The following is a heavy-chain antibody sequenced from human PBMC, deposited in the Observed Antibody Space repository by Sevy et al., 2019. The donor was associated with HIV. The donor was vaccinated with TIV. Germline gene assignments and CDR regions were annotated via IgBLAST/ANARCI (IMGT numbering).Heavy chain of an antibody. D-gene: IGHD2-2*01. J-gene: IGHJ3*02. CDR2: IKQDGSEK. CDR3: ARDGVGDTVVVPAAMWDDAFDI. V-gene: IGHV3-7*03. Sequence: GESLKISCAASGFTFSSYWMSWVRQAPGKGLEWVANIKQDGSEKYYVDSVKGRFTISRDNAKNSLYLQMNSLRAEDTAVYYCARDGVGDTVVVPAAMWDDAFDIWGQGTMVTVSS. CDR1: GFTFSSYW.